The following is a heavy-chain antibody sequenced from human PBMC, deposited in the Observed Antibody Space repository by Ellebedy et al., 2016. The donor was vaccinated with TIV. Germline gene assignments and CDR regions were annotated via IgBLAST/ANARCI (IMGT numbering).Heavy chain of an antibody. J-gene: IGHJ4*02. Sequence: ASVKVSCKASGGTFSSYAISWVRQAPGQGPEWMGGITPIFGTANYAQKFQGRVTITADESTSTAYMELSSLRSEDTAVYYCARRDGYNLEYWGQGTLVTVSS. CDR3: ARRDGYNLEY. V-gene: IGHV1-69*13. CDR1: GGTFSSYA. D-gene: IGHD5-24*01. CDR2: ITPIFGTA.